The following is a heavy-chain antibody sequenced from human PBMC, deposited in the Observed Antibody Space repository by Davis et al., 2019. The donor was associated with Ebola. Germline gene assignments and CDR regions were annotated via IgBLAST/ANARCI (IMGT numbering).Heavy chain of an antibody. CDR2: ISGSGGST. J-gene: IGHJ4*02. Sequence: GESLKISCAASGFTFSSYAMSWVRQAPGKGLEWVSAISGSGGSTYYADSVKGRFTISRDNSKNTLYLQMNSLRAEDTAVYYCARERGEWELLYYFDYWGQGTLVTVSS. V-gene: IGHV3-23*01. CDR1: GFTFSSYA. D-gene: IGHD1-26*01. CDR3: ARERGEWELLYYFDY.